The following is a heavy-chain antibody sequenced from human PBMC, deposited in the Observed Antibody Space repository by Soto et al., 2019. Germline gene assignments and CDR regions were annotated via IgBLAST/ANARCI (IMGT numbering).Heavy chain of an antibody. Sequence: PSETLSLTCTVSGGSISSGGYYWSWIRQHPGKGLEWIGYIYYSGSTNYNPSLKSRVTTSLDTSKNQFSLKLSSVTAADTAIYYCASLDFDILTGYYAFDLSGQGTMVTVSS. CDR1: GGSISSGGYY. J-gene: IGHJ3*01. CDR3: ASLDFDILTGYYAFDL. CDR2: IYYSGST. V-gene: IGHV4-61*08. D-gene: IGHD3-9*01.